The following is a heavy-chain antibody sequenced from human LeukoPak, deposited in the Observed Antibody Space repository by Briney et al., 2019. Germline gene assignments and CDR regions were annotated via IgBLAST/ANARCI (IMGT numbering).Heavy chain of an antibody. Sequence: ASVEVSCKVSGYTLAELSMHWVRQAPGKGLEWMGGFDPEDGETIYAQKFQGRVTITRDTSASTAYMELSSLRSEDMAVYYCARGVVAAPYYFDYWGQGTLVTVSS. CDR1: GYTLAELS. J-gene: IGHJ4*02. V-gene: IGHV1-24*01. D-gene: IGHD2-15*01. CDR3: ARGVVAAPYYFDY. CDR2: FDPEDGET.